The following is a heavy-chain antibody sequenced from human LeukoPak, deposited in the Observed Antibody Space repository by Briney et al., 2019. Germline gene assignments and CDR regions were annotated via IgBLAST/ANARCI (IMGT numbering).Heavy chain of an antibody. V-gene: IGHV4-4*09. J-gene: IGHJ4*02. CDR2: IYTSGST. CDR3: AREFDY. Sequence: SETLSLTCTVSGGSISNYYWSWIRQPPGKGLEWIGYIYTSGSTNYNPSLKSRVTISVDTSKNQFSLKLSSVTAADTAVYYCAREFDYWGQETLVTVSS. CDR1: GGSISNYY.